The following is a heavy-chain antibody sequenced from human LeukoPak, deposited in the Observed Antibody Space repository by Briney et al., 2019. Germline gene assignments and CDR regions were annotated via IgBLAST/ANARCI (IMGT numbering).Heavy chain of an antibody. CDR3: ARHPLTRSSGWPFFDF. D-gene: IGHD6-19*01. Sequence: SETLSLTCTVSGVSISSSSYYWGWIRQPPGEGLEWIGSIYYSGNTYYNPSLKSRVTISVDTSKNQFSLKLSSVTAADTAVYYCARHPLTRSSGWPFFDFWGQGTLVTVTS. CDR2: IYYSGNT. CDR1: GVSISSSSYY. V-gene: IGHV4-39*01. J-gene: IGHJ4*02.